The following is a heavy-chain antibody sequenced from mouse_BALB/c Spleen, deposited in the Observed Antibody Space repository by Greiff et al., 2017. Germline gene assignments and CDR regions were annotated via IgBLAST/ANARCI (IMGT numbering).Heavy chain of an antibody. V-gene: IGHV1-82*01. J-gene: IGHJ1*01. Sequence: VKLQQSGPELVKPGASVKISCKASGYAFSSSWMNWVKQRPGQGLEWIGRIYPGDGDTNYNGKFKGKATLTADKSSSTAYMQLSSLTSVDSAVYFCAMGLLRYFDVWGAGTTVTVSS. CDR2: IYPGDGDT. D-gene: IGHD2-3*01. CDR3: AMGLLRYFDV. CDR1: GYAFSSSW.